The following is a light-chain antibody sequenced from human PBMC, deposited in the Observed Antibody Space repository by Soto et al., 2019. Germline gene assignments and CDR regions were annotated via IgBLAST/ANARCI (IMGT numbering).Light chain of an antibody. V-gene: IGKV3-15*01. CDR3: QQYNNGWT. J-gene: IGKJ1*01. CDR1: QSVSSN. CDR2: GAS. Sequence: EIVMTQSPATLSVSPGERATLSCRASQSVSSNLAWYQQKPGQAPRLLIYGASTRASGIPARFSGSGSGTEFTPTISILQSEDVAVYYRQQYNNGWTFGQGTKVEIK.